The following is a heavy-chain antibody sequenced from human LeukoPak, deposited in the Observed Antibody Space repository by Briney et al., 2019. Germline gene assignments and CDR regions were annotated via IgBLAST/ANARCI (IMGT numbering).Heavy chain of an antibody. CDR1: GFTFSSYG. CDR3: AKAPYDTSGFSSPNYFDY. V-gene: IGHV3-23*01. J-gene: IGHJ4*02. CDR2: ITASGVTT. D-gene: IGHD3-22*01. Sequence: GSLRLSCAASGFTFSSYGLSWVRQAPGKGLEWISTITASGVTTYYADSVKGRFTISRDNSKNMLYLQMNSLRADDTAVYYCAKAPYDTSGFSSPNYFDYWGQGTLVTVSS.